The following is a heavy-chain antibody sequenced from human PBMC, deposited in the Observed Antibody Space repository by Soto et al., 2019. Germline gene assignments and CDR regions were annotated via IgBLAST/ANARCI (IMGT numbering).Heavy chain of an antibody. CDR3: AKSLVVVVAAKTYYYDSSGYYPFDY. J-gene: IGHJ4*02. V-gene: IGHV3-23*01. D-gene: IGHD3-22*01. CDR1: GFTFSSYA. Sequence: PGGSLRLSCAASGFTFSSYATSWVRQAPGKGLEWVSAISGSGGSTYYADSVKGRFTISRDNSKNTLYLQMNSLRAEDTAVYYCAKSLVVVVAAKTYYYDSSGYYPFDYWGQGTLVTVSS. CDR2: ISGSGGST.